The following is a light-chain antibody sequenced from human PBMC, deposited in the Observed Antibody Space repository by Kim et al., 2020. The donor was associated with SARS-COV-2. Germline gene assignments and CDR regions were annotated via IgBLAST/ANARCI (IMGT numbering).Light chain of an antibody. V-gene: IGKV1-27*01. CDR1: QGISEY. J-gene: IGKJ1*01. CDR2: GPS. CDR3: QKYNSAPRT. Sequence: ASVGERITISCRASQGISEYLAWYQQRPGKVPKLLIYGPSVLQSGAPSRFSGSGSGTVFTFTISRLQPEDVGTYYCQKYNSAPRTFGQGTKVDIK.